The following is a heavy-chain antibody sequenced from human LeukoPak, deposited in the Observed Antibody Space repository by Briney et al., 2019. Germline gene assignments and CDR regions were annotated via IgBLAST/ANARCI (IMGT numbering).Heavy chain of an antibody. CDR2: IDFSGST. V-gene: IGHV4-31*03. Sequence: SETLSLTCSVSGDSISSSDYYWSWIRQHPGRGLEWVGYIDFSGSTDYNPSLKSRITISVDTSKNQFFLKLTSVTAADTAVYYCARQVWSGFDDWGRGSLVTVSS. CDR1: GDSISSSDYY. CDR3: ARQVWSGFDD. J-gene: IGHJ4*02. D-gene: IGHD3-3*01.